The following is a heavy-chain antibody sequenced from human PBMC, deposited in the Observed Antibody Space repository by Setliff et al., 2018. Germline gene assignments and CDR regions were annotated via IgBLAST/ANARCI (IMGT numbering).Heavy chain of an antibody. CDR1: GFTFTDYL. CDR2: INLNTGNI. J-gene: IGHJ4*02. V-gene: IGHV1-2*02. D-gene: IGHD3-10*01. Sequence: ASVKVSCKASGFTFTDYLMNWMRQAPEQGLEWMGRINLNTGNIFYAQEFQGRVTLTRDTSISTAYMELTGLKYDDTAVYYCARDDTYYSSYSWGQGTLVTVYS. CDR3: ARDDTYYSSYS.